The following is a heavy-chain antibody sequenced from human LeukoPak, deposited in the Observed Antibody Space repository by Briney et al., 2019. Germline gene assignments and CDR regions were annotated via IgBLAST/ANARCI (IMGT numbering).Heavy chain of an antibody. CDR3: ARGGDSVRGFCGYEN. D-gene: IGHD5-12*01. CDR1: GYTFTTYE. CDR2: MNPNSGNT. Sequence: GASVKLSCTASGYTFTTYEIQWVRQTTGQGPECMGWMNPNSGNTGYAQKFQGRVTMTRDTSISTAYMELRSLRFEDTAVYYCARGGDSVRGFCGYENWGQGTLVTVSS. J-gene: IGHJ4*02. V-gene: IGHV1-8*01.